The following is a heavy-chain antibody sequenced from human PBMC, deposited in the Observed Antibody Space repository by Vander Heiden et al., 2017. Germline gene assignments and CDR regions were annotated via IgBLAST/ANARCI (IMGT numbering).Heavy chain of an antibody. CDR1: GFTSSSYV. CDR3: AKETGVFGARGGFDY. D-gene: IGHD2-8*02. V-gene: IGHV3-23*01. CDR2: ISGTGTST. J-gene: IGHJ4*02. Sequence: EVHLLESGGGLVQPGGSLRLSCAASGFTSSSYVMTWVRRAPGKGLEWVSSISGTGTSTYYADSVKGRFTISRDNSKNTLYLQMNSLRAEDTAVYYCAKETGVFGARGGFDYWGQGALVTVSS.